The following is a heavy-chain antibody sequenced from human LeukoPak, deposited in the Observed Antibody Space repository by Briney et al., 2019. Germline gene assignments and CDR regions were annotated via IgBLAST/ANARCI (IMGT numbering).Heavy chain of an antibody. Sequence: SGTLSLTCAVSGGSISSSNWWSCVRQPPGEGLEWIGEIYHSGSTNYNPSLKSRVTISVDKSKNQFSLKLSSVTAADTAVYYCASASIAVAGTYYFDYWGQGTLVTVSS. CDR1: GGSISSSNW. CDR3: ASASIAVAGTYYFDY. CDR2: IYHSGST. D-gene: IGHD6-19*01. V-gene: IGHV4-4*02. J-gene: IGHJ4*02.